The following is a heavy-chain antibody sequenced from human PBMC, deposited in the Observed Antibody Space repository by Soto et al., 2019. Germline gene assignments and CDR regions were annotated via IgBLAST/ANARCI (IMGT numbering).Heavy chain of an antibody. CDR1: GFTFSDYS. Sequence: QVQLVESGGGLVKPGGSLRLSCAVSGFTFSDYSMTWIRQAPGKGLEWVSYISSSTSHTNYANSVKGRFTSSSDNAKNSLFRQMNSLRAEDTAVYYCARGRGADADYFDFWGQGTLVTVSS. CDR3: ARGRGADADYFDF. V-gene: IGHV3-11*05. CDR2: ISSSTSHT. D-gene: IGHD1-26*01. J-gene: IGHJ4*02.